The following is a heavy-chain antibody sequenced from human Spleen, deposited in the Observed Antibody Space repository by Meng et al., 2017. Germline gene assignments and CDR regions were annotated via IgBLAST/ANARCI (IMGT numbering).Heavy chain of an antibody. D-gene: IGHD2-2*01. V-gene: IGHV3-30-3*02. CDR1: GFFVSRYA. J-gene: IGHJ5*02. Sequence: GFFVSRYAMHWVRQAPGKGPEWVAIVSHDGNSGCYADSVKGRFSVSRDNFKNIQFLHMNSLRAEDTAVYYCAKSAAAKGDGWFDPWGQGTLVTVSS. CDR2: VSHDGNSG. CDR3: AKSAAAKGDGWFDP.